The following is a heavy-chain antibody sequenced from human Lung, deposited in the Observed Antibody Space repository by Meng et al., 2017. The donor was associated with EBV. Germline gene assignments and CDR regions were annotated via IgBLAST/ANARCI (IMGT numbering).Heavy chain of an antibody. CDR3: ARVRGGYDDY. D-gene: IGHD5-12*01. CDR1: GFTFSSYD. V-gene: IGHV3-21*01. CDR2: ISGSSSYI. J-gene: IGHJ4*02. Sequence: EVHLVESGXXRXKPGGXXRLSCAASGFTFSSYDMNWVRQAPGKGLEWVSSISGSSSYIYYADSVKGRFTISRDNAKNSLYLQMNSLRAEDTAVYYCARVRGGYDDYWGQGTLVTVSS.